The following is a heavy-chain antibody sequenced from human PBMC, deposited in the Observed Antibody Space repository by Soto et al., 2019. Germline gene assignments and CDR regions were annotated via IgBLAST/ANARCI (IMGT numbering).Heavy chain of an antibody. CDR2: IYTSGST. J-gene: IGHJ5*02. Sequence: SETLSLTCTVSGGSISSYYWSWIRQPAGKGLEWIGRIYTSGSTNYNPSLKSRVTMSVDTSKNQFSLKLSSVTAADTAVYYCARDRRVGATEGNWFDPWGKGTLVTVSS. CDR3: ARDRRVGATEGNWFDP. D-gene: IGHD1-26*01. CDR1: GGSISSYY. V-gene: IGHV4-4*07.